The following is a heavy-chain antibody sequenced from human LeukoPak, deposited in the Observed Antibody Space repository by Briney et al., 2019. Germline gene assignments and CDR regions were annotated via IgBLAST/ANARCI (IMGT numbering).Heavy chain of an antibody. CDR1: GFTFSSYT. CDR2: ISGSSYYI. D-gene: IGHD2-2*01. V-gene: IGHV3-21*01. Sequence: GGSLRLSCAASGFTFSSYTVNWIRQAPGKGLEWVSSISGSSYYIYYADSVRGRFTISRDNAKNSAYLQMNSLRAEDTAVYYCARDGYCSSTSCYIDAFDIWGQGTMVTVSP. CDR3: ARDGYCSSTSCYIDAFDI. J-gene: IGHJ3*02.